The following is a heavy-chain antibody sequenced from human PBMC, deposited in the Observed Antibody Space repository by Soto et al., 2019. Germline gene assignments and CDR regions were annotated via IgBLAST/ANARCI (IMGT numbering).Heavy chain of an antibody. D-gene: IGHD2-15*01. J-gene: IGHJ5*02. V-gene: IGHV4-39*01. CDR2: IYYSGST. CDR3: ARHTRCQGGGVKCSKVVAAVGHNWFDP. Sequence: SETLSLTCTVSGGSISSSSYYWGWIRQPPGKGLEWIGSIYYSGSTYYNPSLKSRVTISVDTSKNQFSLKLSSVTAADTAVYYCARHTRCQGGGVKCSKVVAAVGHNWFDPWGQGTLVTVSS. CDR1: GGSISSSSYY.